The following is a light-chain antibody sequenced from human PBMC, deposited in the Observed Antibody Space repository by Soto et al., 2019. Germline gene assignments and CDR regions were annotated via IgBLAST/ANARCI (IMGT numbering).Light chain of an antibody. J-gene: IGKJ4*01. Sequence: IVMTQSPDSLAVSLGVRATITCKSRQTILSTSNNRNYLAWYRQKPGQSPRLLIYWASTRESGVSDRISGSWSETDFTLTISSLPAEDVAVYYCQQYVSLPLTFGGWTKVEIK. V-gene: IGKV4-1*01. CDR2: WAS. CDR3: QQYVSLPLT. CDR1: QTILSTSNNRNY.